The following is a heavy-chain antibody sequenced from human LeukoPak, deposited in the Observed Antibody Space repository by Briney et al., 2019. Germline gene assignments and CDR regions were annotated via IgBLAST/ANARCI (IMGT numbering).Heavy chain of an antibody. CDR2: IYKDGST. J-gene: IGHJ4*02. Sequence: GGSLRLSCAASGFTVSSNYMSWVRQAPGKGLEWVSIIYKDGSTYYADSVKGQFTISRDNSKNTLYLQINSLTVEDTAVYYCARQPTRYGGIAAVDYWGQGTLVTVSS. CDR3: ARQPTRYGGIAAVDY. D-gene: IGHD6-13*01. V-gene: IGHV3-53*01. CDR1: GFTVSSNY.